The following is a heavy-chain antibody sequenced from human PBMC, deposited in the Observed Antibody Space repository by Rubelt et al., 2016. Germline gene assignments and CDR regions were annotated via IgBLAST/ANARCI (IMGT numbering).Heavy chain of an antibody. Sequence: QVQLVQSGADVKKPGASVKVSCKASGYTFTSYGISWVRQAPGQGLEWMGWISAYNGNTNYAQKLQGRVTRTTYTSTSTAYMELRSMRSDNTAVYYCARDTRYSSSSNFDYWGQGTLVTVSS. CDR3: ARDTRYSSSSNFDY. V-gene: IGHV1-18*01. CDR2: ISAYNGNT. CDR1: GYTFTSYG. J-gene: IGHJ4*02. D-gene: IGHD6-13*01.